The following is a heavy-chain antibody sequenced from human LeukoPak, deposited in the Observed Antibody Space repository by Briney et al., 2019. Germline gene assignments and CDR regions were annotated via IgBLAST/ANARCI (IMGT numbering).Heavy chain of an antibody. J-gene: IGHJ6*03. V-gene: IGHV4-61*08. CDR3: ARVASGWSRAYYYYMDV. CDR2: IYYSGST. Sequence: PSETLSLTCAVSGGSISSGGYSWSWIRQPPGKGLEWIGYIYYSGSTNYNPSLKSRVTISVDTSKNQFSLKLSSVTAADTAVYYCARVASGWSRAYYYYMDVWGKGTTVTVSS. D-gene: IGHD6-19*01. CDR1: GGSISSGGYS.